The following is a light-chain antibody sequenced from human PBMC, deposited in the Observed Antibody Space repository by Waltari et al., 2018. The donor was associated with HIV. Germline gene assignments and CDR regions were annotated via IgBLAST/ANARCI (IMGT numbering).Light chain of an antibody. J-gene: IGLJ3*02. CDR2: EVT. CDR3: TSYISSSSPV. V-gene: IGLV2-14*01. Sequence: QSALTQPAAVSGSPGQSITISCTGSSSDVGYYYVSWYPHHPGKAPKVIIYEVTKRPSGVSNRFSGSKSGNTASLTISGLLPEDEADYFCTSYISSSSPVFGGGTKVTVL. CDR1: SSDVGYYY.